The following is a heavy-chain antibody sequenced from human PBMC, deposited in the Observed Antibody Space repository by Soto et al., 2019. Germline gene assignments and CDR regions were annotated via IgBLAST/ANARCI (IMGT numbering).Heavy chain of an antibody. V-gene: IGHV4-31*03. D-gene: IGHD3-10*01. CDR2: IYYSGST. J-gene: IGHJ4*02. CDR1: GGSISSGGYY. CDR3: ARDSSMASMKY. Sequence: QVQLQESGPGLVKPSQTLSLTCTVSGGSISSGGYYWSWIRQHTGKGLESIGHIYYSGSTYYNPSLKSRVTRSVDTSKNQFSLKLSSVTAADPAVYYCARDSSMASMKYWGQGTLVTVSS.